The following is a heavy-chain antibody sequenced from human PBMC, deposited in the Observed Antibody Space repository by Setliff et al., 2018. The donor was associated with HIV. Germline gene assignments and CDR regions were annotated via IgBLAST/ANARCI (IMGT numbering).Heavy chain of an antibody. V-gene: IGHV3-33*06. CDR1: GFTFSNYG. CDR2: IWDDGSTK. D-gene: IGHD3-3*01. J-gene: IGHJ4*02. Sequence: GGSLRLSCTASGFTFSNYGMNWVRQAPGKGLEWVAVIWDDGSTKKYADSVKGRFSISRDNSKNTVYLQMDRLGVEDTAVYYCAKDYNFWSAHGAHPVDWGQGTRVTVSS. CDR3: AKDYNFWSAHGAHPVD.